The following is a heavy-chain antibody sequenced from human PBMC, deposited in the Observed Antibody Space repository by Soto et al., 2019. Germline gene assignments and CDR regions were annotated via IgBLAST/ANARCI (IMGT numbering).Heavy chain of an antibody. CDR2: IRSKAYGGTT. J-gene: IGHJ4*02. V-gene: IGHV3-49*03. D-gene: IGHD3-22*01. Sequence: PGGSLRLSCTASGFTFGDYAMSWFRQAPGKGLEWVGFIRSKAYGGTTEYAASVKGRFTISRDDSKSIAYLQMNSLKTEDTAVYYCTRRRMYYYDSSGSVPHYWGQGTLVTVPS. CDR3: TRRRMYYYDSSGSVPHY. CDR1: GFTFGDYA.